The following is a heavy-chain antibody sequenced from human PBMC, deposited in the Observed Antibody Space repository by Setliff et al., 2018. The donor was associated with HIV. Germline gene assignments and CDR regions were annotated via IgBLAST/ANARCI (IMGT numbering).Heavy chain of an antibody. Sequence: PGGSLRLSCAASGFTFSNAWMSWVRQAPGKGLEWVGRIKSKTDGGTTDYAAPVKGRFTISRDDSKNTLYLQMNSLKTEDTAVYYCTTGIMITFGGVIVIPGDYYYMDVWGKGTTVTVS. CDR1: GFTFSNAW. V-gene: IGHV3-15*01. J-gene: IGHJ6*03. D-gene: IGHD3-16*02. CDR3: TTGIMITFGGVIVIPGDYYYMDV. CDR2: IKSKTDGGTT.